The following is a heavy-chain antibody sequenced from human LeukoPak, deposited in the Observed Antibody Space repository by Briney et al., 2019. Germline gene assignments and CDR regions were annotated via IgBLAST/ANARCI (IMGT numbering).Heavy chain of an antibody. V-gene: IGHV4-61*02. CDR2: IYTSGST. J-gene: IGHJ4*02. CDR1: GGSISSGSYY. Sequence: SQTLSLTCTVSGGSISSGSYYWSWIRQPAGKGLEWIGRIYTSGSTNYTPSLKSRVTISVDTSKNQFSLKLSSVTAADTAVYYCARDRGGSYRPYFDYWGQGTLVTVSS. D-gene: IGHD1-26*01. CDR3: ARDRGGSYRPYFDY.